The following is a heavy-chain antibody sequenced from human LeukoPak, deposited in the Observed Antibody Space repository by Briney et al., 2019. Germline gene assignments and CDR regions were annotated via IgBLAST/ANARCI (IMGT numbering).Heavy chain of an antibody. Sequence: GGSLRLSCAASGFTFSSYWMSWVRQAPGKGLEWVANIKQDGSEKYYVDSVKGRFTISRDNAKNSLYLQMNSLRAEDTAVYYCSVDYYDSSGDYYDIYWGQGTLVTVSS. V-gene: IGHV3-7*03. J-gene: IGHJ4*02. CDR3: SVDYYDSSGDYYDIY. CDR2: IKQDGSEK. D-gene: IGHD3-22*01. CDR1: GFTFSSYW.